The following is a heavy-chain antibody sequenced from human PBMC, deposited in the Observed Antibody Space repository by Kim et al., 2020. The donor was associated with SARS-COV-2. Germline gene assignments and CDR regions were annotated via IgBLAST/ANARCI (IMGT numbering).Heavy chain of an antibody. CDR3: ASCAAPCLSPHYFYG. D-gene: IGHD6-25*01. Sequence: GGSLRLSCAASGFTFRNYALPWVRQAAGEVLEWVAVISYNGSNTYYADSVKGRFTISRHNSKEPLYLHMNRLRIDETAFYFCASCAAPCLSPHYFYG. CDR1: GFTFRNYA. J-gene: IGHJ6*01. V-gene: IGHV3-30*04. CDR2: ISYNGSNT.